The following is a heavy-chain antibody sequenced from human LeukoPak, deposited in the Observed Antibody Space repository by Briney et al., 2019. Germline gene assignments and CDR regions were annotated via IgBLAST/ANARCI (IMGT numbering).Heavy chain of an antibody. J-gene: IGHJ4*02. Sequence: GGSLRLSCVASGFTFSSNGMHWVRQAPGKGLEWVAVILKDGSTTYYVDSVKGRFTISRDNSKNTLYLQMNSLGPEDTAVYYCAKWSLTTWGYFDYWGQGTLVTVSS. CDR1: GFTFSSNG. V-gene: IGHV3-30*18. CDR2: ILKDGSTT. D-gene: IGHD1-14*01. CDR3: AKWSLTTWGYFDY.